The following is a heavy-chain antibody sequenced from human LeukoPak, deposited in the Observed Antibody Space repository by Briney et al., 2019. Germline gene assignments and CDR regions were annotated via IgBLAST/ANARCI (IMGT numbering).Heavy chain of an antibody. D-gene: IGHD3-16*02. CDR1: GGSFSGYY. Sequence: SETLSLTCAVYGGSFSGYYWSWIRQPPGKGLEWIGEINYSGSTNYNPSLKSRVTISVDTSKNQFSLKLSSVTAADTAVCYCARNRYDYIWGSYRLFYAFDIWGQGTMVTVSS. CDR2: INYSGST. CDR3: ARNRYDYIWGSYRLFYAFDI. V-gene: IGHV4-34*01. J-gene: IGHJ3*02.